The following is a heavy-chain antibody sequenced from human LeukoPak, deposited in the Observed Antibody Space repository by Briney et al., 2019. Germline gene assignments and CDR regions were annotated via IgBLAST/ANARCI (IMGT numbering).Heavy chain of an antibody. CDR3: ARVLGPYGSGSNPLGY. CDR2: IIPILGIA. V-gene: IGHV1-69*04. CDR1: GGTFSSYA. J-gene: IGHJ4*02. D-gene: IGHD3-10*01. Sequence: GASVKVSCKASGGTFSSYAISWVRQAPGQGLEWMGRIIPILGIANYAQKFQGRVTITADKSTSTAYMELSSLRSEDTAVYSCARVLGPYGSGSNPLGYWGQGTLVTVSS.